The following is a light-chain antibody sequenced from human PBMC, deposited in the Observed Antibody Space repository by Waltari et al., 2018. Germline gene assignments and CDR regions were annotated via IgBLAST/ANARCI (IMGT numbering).Light chain of an antibody. V-gene: IGLV2-23*02. CDR2: EVT. CDR3: CSDTRSFTYV. J-gene: IGLJ1*01. CDR1: NSDVGSYNF. Sequence: QSALTQPSSVSGSPGQSITISCTGTNSDVGSYNFVSWYQQHPGKAPKLMIYEVTRRPAGSSSRFSGSKSGNTAYLTIAGLQAEDEADYHCCSDTRSFTYVFGTGTKVTVL.